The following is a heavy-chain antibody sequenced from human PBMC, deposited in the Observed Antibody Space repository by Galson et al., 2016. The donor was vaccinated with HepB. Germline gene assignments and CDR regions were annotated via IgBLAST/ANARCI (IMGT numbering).Heavy chain of an antibody. V-gene: IGHV4-4*02. CDR1: ARSISSGEC. CDR3: AIGVRA. Sequence: SETLSLTRAVSARSISSGECWSAVRQPPGKGLEWIGEIHRSGTTNFNPSVKSRVTTSIDKSNNPFSLRLNSVTAADTAFSYCAIGVRAWGQGTMVTVSS. D-gene: IGHD3-10*01. CDR2: IHRSGTT. J-gene: IGHJ3*01.